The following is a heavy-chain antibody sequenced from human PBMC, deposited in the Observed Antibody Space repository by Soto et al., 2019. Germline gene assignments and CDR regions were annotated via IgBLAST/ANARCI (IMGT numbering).Heavy chain of an antibody. Sequence: EVQLLESGGGLVQPGGSLRLSCAASGFTFSSYAMSWVRQAPGKGLEWVSAISGSGGSTYYADSVKGRFTISRDNSKNTLYLQMNSLRAEDTAVYYCAKGPKGEFRGVILSYYYYMDVWGKGTTVTVSS. D-gene: IGHD3-16*01. CDR2: ISGSGGST. V-gene: IGHV3-23*01. CDR1: GFTFSSYA. CDR3: AKGPKGEFRGVILSYYYYMDV. J-gene: IGHJ6*03.